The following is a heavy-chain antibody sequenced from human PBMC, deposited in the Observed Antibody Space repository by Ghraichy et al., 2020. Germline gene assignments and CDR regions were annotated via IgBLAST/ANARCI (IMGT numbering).Heavy chain of an antibody. CDR1: GFTFSSYS. Sequence: GGSLRLSCAASGFTFSSYSMNWVRQAPGKGLEWVSSISSSSSYIYYADSVKGRFTISRDNAKNSLYLQMNSLRAEDTAVYYCARAGGDGHRDLFDYWGQGTLVTVSS. J-gene: IGHJ4*02. V-gene: IGHV3-21*01. CDR2: ISSSSSYI. CDR3: ARAGGDGHRDLFDY. D-gene: IGHD5-24*01.